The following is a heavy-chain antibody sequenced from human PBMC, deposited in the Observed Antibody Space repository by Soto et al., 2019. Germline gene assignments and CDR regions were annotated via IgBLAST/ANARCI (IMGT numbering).Heavy chain of an antibody. D-gene: IGHD2-2*01. V-gene: IGHV1-8*01. CDR1: GYTFTSYD. CDR3: ASRVVVPAADWFDP. Sequence: ASVKVSCKASGYTFTSYDINWVRQATGQGLEWMGWMNPNSGNTGYAQEFQGRVTMTRNTSISTAYMELSSLRSEDTAVYYCASRVVVPAADWFDPWGQGTLVTVSS. CDR2: MNPNSGNT. J-gene: IGHJ5*02.